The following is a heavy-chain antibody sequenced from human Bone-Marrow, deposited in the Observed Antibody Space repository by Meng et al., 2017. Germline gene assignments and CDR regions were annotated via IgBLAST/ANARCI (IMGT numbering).Heavy chain of an antibody. CDR3: ARKGVTPRGNWFDP. V-gene: IGHV4-4*02. CDR2: IYHSGST. D-gene: IGHD2-21*02. CDR1: GGSFSSSHW. J-gene: IGHJ5*02. Sequence: VRLQWSGPCLVQPSGTLPCRSAFSGGSFSSSHWWSWVRQPPGKGLGWIGEIYHSGSTNYNPSLKSRVTISVDKSKNQFSLKLSSVTAADTAVYYCARKGVTPRGNWFDPWGQGTLVTVSS.